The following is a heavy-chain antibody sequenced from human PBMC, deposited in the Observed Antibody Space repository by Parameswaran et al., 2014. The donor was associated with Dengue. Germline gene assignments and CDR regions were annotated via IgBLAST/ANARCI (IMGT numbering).Heavy chain of an antibody. V-gene: IGHV3-30-3*01. J-gene: IGHJ4*02. Sequence: VRQAPGKGLEWVAVISYDGSNKYYADSVKGRFTISRDNSKNTLYLQMNSLRAEDTAVYYCARDQRWDQSRTHPSDYWGQGTLVTVSS. D-gene: IGHD1-14*01. CDR2: ISYDGSNK. CDR3: ARDQRWDQSRTHPSDY.